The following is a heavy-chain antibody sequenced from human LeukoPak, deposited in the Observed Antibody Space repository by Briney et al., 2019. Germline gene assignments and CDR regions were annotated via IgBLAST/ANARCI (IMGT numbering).Heavy chain of an antibody. CDR1: GYTFTSYV. J-gene: IGHJ4*02. CDR3: ARGLYDSSGYYFNHFDY. Sequence: PGGSLRLSCAASGYTFTSYVMHWVRQAPGQRLEWMGWINAGNGKTEYSQKCQGRVTISRDTSASTAYMELSSLRSEDTAVYYCARGLYDSSGYYFNHFDYWGQGTLVTVSS. V-gene: IGHV1-3*01. D-gene: IGHD3-22*01. CDR2: INAGNGKT.